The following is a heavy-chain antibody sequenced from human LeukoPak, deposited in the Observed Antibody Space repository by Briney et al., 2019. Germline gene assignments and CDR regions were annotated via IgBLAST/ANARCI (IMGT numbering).Heavy chain of an antibody. CDR3: ASSISRDTYSYGYPLDY. Sequence: GGSLRLSCAASGFTVSSNYMSWVRQAPGKGLEWVSSISSSSSYIYYADSVKGRFTISRDNAKNSLYLQMNSLRAEDTAVYYCASSISRDTYSYGYPLDYWGQGTLVTVSS. D-gene: IGHD5-18*01. CDR2: ISSSSSYI. J-gene: IGHJ4*02. CDR1: GFTVSSNY. V-gene: IGHV3-21*01.